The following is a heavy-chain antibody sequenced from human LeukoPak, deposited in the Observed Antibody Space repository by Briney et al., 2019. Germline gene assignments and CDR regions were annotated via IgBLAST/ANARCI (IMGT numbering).Heavy chain of an antibody. V-gene: IGHV3-7*01. J-gene: IGHJ4*02. CDR2: IKQDGSEQ. CDR1: GFTFRRFW. D-gene: IGHD6-19*01. CDR3: ARGRQWLEFDY. Sequence: GGSLRLSCAASGFTFRRFWMSWVRQAPGKGLEWVANIKQDGSEQYYVDSVKGRFTISRDNAKNSLYLQMNSLRAEDTAVYYCARGRQWLEFDYWGQGTLVTVSS.